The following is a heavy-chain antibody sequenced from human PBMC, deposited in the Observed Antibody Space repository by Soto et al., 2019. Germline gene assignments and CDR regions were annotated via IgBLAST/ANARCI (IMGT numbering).Heavy chain of an antibody. D-gene: IGHD4-17*01. J-gene: IGHJ3*02. CDR3: ARAAYGDFTLAFDI. Sequence: EVQLVESGGGLVQPGGSLRLSCAASGFTVSSNYMSWVRQAPGKGLEWVSVIYSGGSTYYADSVKGRSTISRNNSKNTLYIQMNNIRAKDTAVYYCARAAYGDFTLAFDIWGQGTMVTVSS. CDR1: GFTVSSNY. CDR2: IYSGGST. V-gene: IGHV3-66*01.